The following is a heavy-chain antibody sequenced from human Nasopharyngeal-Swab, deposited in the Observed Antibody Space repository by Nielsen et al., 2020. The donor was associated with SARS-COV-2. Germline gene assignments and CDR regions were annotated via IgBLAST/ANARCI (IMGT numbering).Heavy chain of an antibody. V-gene: IGHV1-69*13. Sequence: SVKVSCKASGGTFSSYAISWVRQAPGQGLEWMGGIIPIFGTANYAQKFQGRVTITADESTSTAYMELSSLRSEDTAVYYCATVFSVTGYRGSLDYWGQGTLVTVSS. D-gene: IGHD7-27*01. CDR1: GGTFSSYA. J-gene: IGHJ4*02. CDR2: IIPIFGTA. CDR3: ATVFSVTGYRGSLDY.